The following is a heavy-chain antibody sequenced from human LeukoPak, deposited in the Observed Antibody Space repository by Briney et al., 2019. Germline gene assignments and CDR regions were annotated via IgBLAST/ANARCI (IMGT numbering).Heavy chain of an antibody. CDR2: IYYSGST. J-gene: IGHJ5*02. V-gene: IGHV4-39*01. CDR1: GGSIGSYY. Sequence: SETLSLTCTVSGGSIGSYYWSWIRQPPGKGLEWIGSIYYSGSTYYNPSLKSRVTISVDTSKNQFSLKLSSVTAADTAVYYCARTAGEGGWELRVNWFDPWGQGTLVTVSS. D-gene: IGHD1-26*01. CDR3: ARTAGEGGWELRVNWFDP.